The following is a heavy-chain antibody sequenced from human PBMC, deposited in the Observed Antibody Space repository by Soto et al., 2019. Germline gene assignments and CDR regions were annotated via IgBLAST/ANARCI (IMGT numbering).Heavy chain of an antibody. CDR1: GFTFSSYG. CDR2: ISYDGSNK. D-gene: IGHD4-17*01. V-gene: IGHV3-30*03. Sequence: QVQLVESGGGVVQPGRSLRLSRAASGFTFSSYGMHWVRQAPGKGLEWVAVISYDGSNKYYADSVKGRFTISRDNSKNTLYLQMNSLRAEDTAVYYCTTAGTVTTFGSDYWGQGTLVTVSS. CDR3: TTAGTVTTFGSDY. J-gene: IGHJ4*02.